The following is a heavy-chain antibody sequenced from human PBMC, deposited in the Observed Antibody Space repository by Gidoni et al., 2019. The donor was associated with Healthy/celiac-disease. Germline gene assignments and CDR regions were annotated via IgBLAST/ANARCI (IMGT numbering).Heavy chain of an antibody. Sequence: QLQLQESGPGLVKPSETLSLTCTVSGGSISSSSYYWGWIRQPPGKGLEWIGSIYYSGSTYYNPSLKSRVTISVDTSKNQFSLKLSSVTAADTAVYYCARRIAVAGTRHWFDPWGQGTLVTVSS. CDR2: IYYSGST. CDR1: GGSISSSSYY. V-gene: IGHV4-39*01. J-gene: IGHJ5*02. D-gene: IGHD6-19*01. CDR3: ARRIAVAGTRHWFDP.